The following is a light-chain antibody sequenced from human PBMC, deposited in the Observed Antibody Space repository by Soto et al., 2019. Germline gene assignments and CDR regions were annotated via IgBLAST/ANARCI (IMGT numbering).Light chain of an antibody. CDR2: GVD. J-gene: IGLJ1*01. CDR3: CSYAGTSYV. V-gene: IGLV2-23*02. CDR1: SSDVGTYDA. Sequence: QSVLTQPASVSGSPGQSITISCTGTSSDVGTYDAVSWYQHHPGKVPRLMIYGVDKRPSGVSYRFSGSKSGNTASLTISWLQAEDEADYYCCSYAGTSYVFGSGTKVTVL.